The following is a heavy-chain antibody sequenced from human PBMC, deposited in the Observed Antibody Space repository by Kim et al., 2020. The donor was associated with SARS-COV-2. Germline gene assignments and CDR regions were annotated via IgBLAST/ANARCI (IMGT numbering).Heavy chain of an antibody. V-gene: IGHV3-7*01. Sequence: GGSLRLSCAASGFTFSSYWMSWVRQAPGKGLEWVANIKQDGSEKYYVDSVKGRFTISRDNAKNSLYLQMNSLRAEDTAVYYCARGLGRDGNLADYWGQGTLVTVSS. CDR1: GFTFSSYW. D-gene: IGHD7-27*01. CDR2: IKQDGSEK. CDR3: ARGLGRDGNLADY. J-gene: IGHJ4*02.